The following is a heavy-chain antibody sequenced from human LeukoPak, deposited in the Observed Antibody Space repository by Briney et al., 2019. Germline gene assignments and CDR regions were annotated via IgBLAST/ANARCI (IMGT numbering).Heavy chain of an antibody. CDR2: IYHGGTT. D-gene: IGHD3-22*01. Sequence: TSETLSLTCTVSGYSISSGYYWGWIRQPPGKGLEWIGSIYHGGTTYYNPSLKSRVSMSVDTSKNQFSLKLSSVTAADTAVYYCASTPYYYDSSGYYGYWGQGTLATVSS. J-gene: IGHJ4*02. V-gene: IGHV4-38-2*02. CDR1: GYSISSGYY. CDR3: ASTPYYYDSSGYYGY.